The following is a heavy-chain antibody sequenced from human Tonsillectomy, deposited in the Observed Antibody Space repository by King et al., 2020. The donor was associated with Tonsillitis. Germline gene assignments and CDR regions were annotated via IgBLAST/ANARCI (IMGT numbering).Heavy chain of an antibody. CDR2: IYYSGST. V-gene: IGHV4-59*08. CDR1: SGSISSYY. Sequence: VQLQESGPGLVKPSETLSLTCTVSSGSISSYYWSWIRQPPGKGLEWIGSIYYSGSTNYNPSLRSRVTISADTSKNQFSLKLSSVTAADTAVYYCARPPQYCGGDCYSQYYMDVWGKGTTVTVSS. CDR3: ARPPQYCGGDCYSQYYMDV. J-gene: IGHJ6*03. D-gene: IGHD2-21*02.